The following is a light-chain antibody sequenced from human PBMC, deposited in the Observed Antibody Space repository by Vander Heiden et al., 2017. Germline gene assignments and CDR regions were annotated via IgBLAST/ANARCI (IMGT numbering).Light chain of an antibody. V-gene: IGLV10-54*04. CDR1: SNDLGDQG. J-gene: IGLJ1*01. CDR3: SAWDSGLGTYV. CDR2: RNN. Sequence: GLTHPPSVSKHLGQTATLTCSGNSNDLGDQGAAWLQHHQGHPPKLLSYRNNDRPSGISERFSASRSGNTASLTITGLLPEDEADYYCSAWDSGLGTYVFGTGTKVTVL.